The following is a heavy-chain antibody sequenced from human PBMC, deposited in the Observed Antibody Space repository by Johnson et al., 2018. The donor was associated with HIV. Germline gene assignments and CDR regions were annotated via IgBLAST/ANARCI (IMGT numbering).Heavy chain of an antibody. V-gene: IGHV3-20*04. CDR2: INWNGGST. D-gene: IGHD6-13*01. CDR1: GFTFDDYG. CDR3: ARERTPAAAGTHDAFDI. Sequence: VQLVESGGGVVQPGGSLRLSCAASGFTFDDYGMSWVRQAPGKGLEWVSGINWNGGSTGYADSVKGRFTISRDNAKNSLYLQMNSLRAEDTALYYCARERTPAAAGTHDAFDIWGQGTMVTVSS. J-gene: IGHJ3*02.